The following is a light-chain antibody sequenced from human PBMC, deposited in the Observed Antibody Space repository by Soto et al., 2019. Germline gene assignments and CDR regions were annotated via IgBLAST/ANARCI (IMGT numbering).Light chain of an antibody. V-gene: IGKV3-20*01. CDR3: RLYGSSPSMYT. CDR1: QSVSSSY. J-gene: IGKJ2*01. CDR2: GAS. Sequence: EIVLTQSPGTLSLSPGERATLSCRASQSVSSSYLAWYQQKPGQAPRLLIYGASSRATGIPDRFSGSGSGRDFTLTISRLEPEDFAVYYCRLYGSSPSMYTFGQGTKREIK.